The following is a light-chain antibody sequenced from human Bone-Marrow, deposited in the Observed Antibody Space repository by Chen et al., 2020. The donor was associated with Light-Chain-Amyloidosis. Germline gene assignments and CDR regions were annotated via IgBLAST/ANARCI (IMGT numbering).Light chain of an antibody. CDR3: QQSYSTPRDT. J-gene: IGKJ2*01. CDR2: AAS. V-gene: IGKV1-39*01. CDR1: QSISSY. Sequence: DIQMTQSPSSLSASVGDRVTITCRASQSISSYLNWYQQKPGKAPKLLIYAASSLQSGVPSRFSGSGSGTDFTLTIRSLQPEDFATYYCQQSYSTPRDTFGKGTKLEIK.